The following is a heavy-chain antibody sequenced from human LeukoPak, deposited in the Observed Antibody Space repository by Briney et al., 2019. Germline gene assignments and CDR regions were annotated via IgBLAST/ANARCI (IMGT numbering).Heavy chain of an antibody. Sequence: SETLSLTCAVYGGSFSGYHWSWIRQPPGKGLEWIGEINHSGSTNYNPSLKSRVTISVDTSKNQFSLKLSSVTAADTAVYYCARGLYPEIYGDYGIDYWGQGTLVTVSS. D-gene: IGHD4-17*01. CDR1: GGSFSGYH. V-gene: IGHV4-34*01. CDR3: ARGLYPEIYGDYGIDY. CDR2: INHSGST. J-gene: IGHJ4*02.